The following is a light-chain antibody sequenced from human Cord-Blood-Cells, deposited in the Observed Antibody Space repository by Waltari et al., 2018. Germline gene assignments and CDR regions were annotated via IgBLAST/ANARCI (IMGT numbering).Light chain of an antibody. CDR1: SSDVGGYNH. CDR2: DVS. V-gene: IGLV2-11*01. J-gene: IGLJ3*02. CDR3: CSYAGSYTWV. Sequence: QSALTQPRSVSGSPGQSVTISCTGTSSDVGGYNHVSWYQQHPAKAPKLMIYDVSKRPSGVPDRFSGSKSGNTASLTISGLQAEDEADYYCCSYAGSYTWVFGGGTKLTVL.